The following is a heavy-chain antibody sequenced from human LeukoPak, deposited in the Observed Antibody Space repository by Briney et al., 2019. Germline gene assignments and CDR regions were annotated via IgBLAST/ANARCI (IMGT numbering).Heavy chain of an antibody. D-gene: IGHD3-3*01. Sequence: PGGSLRLSCAASGFTFSSYSMNWVRQAPGKGLEWVSYISSSSSTIYYADSVKGRFTISRDNAKNSLYLQMNSLRAEDTAVYYCARDCYDFWSGYPVPGPYYYYYYMDVWGKGTTVTVSS. J-gene: IGHJ6*03. V-gene: IGHV3-48*01. CDR1: GFTFSSYS. CDR2: ISSSSSTI. CDR3: ARDCYDFWSGYPVPGPYYYYYYMDV.